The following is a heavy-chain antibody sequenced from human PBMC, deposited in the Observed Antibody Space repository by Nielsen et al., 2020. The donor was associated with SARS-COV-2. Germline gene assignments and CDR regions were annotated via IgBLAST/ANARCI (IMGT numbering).Heavy chain of an antibody. CDR2: IKQDGSEK. Sequence: GGSLRLSCAASGFTFSSYWMSWVRQAPGKGLEWVANIKQDGSEKYYVDSVKGRFTISRDNAKNSLYLQMNGLRAEDTAVYYCARDYSFLSWSGYYYFDYWGQGTLVTVSS. V-gene: IGHV3-7*03. J-gene: IGHJ4*02. CDR3: ARDYSFLSWSGYYYFDY. CDR1: GFTFSSYW. D-gene: IGHD3-3*01.